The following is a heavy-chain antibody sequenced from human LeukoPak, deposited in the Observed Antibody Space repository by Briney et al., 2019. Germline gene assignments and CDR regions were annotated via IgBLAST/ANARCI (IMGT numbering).Heavy chain of an antibody. CDR3: ARGSDFWSGLPPKFDP. CDR2: ISSSSSYI. D-gene: IGHD3-3*01. V-gene: IGHV3-21*01. Sequence: GGSLRLSCAASGFTFSSYAMSWVRQAPGKGLEWVSSISSSSSYIYYADSVKGRFTISRDNAKNSLYLQMNSLRAEDTAVYYCARGSDFWSGLPPKFDPWSQGTLVTVSS. J-gene: IGHJ5*02. CDR1: GFTFSSYA.